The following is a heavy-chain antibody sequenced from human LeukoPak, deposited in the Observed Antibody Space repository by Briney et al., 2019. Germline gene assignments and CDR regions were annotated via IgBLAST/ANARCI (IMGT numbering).Heavy chain of an antibody. CDR3: AATQPSSDAFDI. CDR2: ISSSGSTI. J-gene: IGHJ3*02. Sequence: GGSLRLSCAASGFTFSDYYMSWIRQAPGKGLEWVSYISSSGSTIYYPDYVKGRFTISRDNAKNSLYLQMNSLRAEDTAVYYCAATQPSSDAFDIWGQGTMVTVSS. CDR1: GFTFSDYY. V-gene: IGHV3-11*01.